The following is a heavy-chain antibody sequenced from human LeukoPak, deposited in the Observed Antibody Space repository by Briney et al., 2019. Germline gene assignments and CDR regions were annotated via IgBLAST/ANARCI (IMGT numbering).Heavy chain of an antibody. CDR3: AKGDLKYCSSTSCYYY. D-gene: IGHD2-2*01. CDR2: ISGSGGST. CDR1: GFTFSSYA. J-gene: IGHJ4*02. Sequence: GGSLRLSCAASGFTFSSYAMSWVRQAPGKGLEWVSAISGSGGSTYYADSVKGRFTISRENSKNTLYLQMNSLRAEDTAVYYCAKGDLKYCSSTSCYYYWGQGTLVTVSS. V-gene: IGHV3-23*01.